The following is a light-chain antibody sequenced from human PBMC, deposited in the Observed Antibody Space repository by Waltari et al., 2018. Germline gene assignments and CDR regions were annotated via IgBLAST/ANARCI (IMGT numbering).Light chain of an antibody. CDR2: GAT. Sequence: DIQMTQSPSSLSASVGDRVTITCQASQDISNRLNWYQQKPGKAPKILIYGATNLETGVPSRVSGSGSGTDFTFTISSLQPENFATYYCQQYDSLPYTFGQGTKLEIK. V-gene: IGKV1-33*01. J-gene: IGKJ2*01. CDR3: QQYDSLPYT. CDR1: QDISNR.